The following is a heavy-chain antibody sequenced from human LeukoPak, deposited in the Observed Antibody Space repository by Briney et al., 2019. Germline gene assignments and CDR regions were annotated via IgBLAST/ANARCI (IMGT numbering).Heavy chain of an antibody. CDR3: ARGFTVVTYIDY. CDR2: INPSGGCT. V-gene: IGHV1-46*03. D-gene: IGHD4-23*01. J-gene: IGHJ4*02. Sequence: GASVKVSCKASGYTFTSYYMHWVRQAPGQGLEWMGIINPSGGCTSYAQKSQGRVTMTRDTSTSTVYMELSSLRSEDTAVYYCARGFTVVTYIDYWGQGTLVTVSS. CDR1: GYTFTSYY.